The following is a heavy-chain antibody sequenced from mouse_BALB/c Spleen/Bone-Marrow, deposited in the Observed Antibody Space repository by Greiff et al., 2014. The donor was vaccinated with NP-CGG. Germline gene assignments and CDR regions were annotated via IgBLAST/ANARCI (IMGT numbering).Heavy chain of an antibody. CDR3: ARGLRDWYFDV. Sequence: VQLQQSGAELAKPGASVKMSCKASGYTFTTYWIHWVKQRPGQGLEWIGYTNPSTGNTEYNQKFRDRATLTADKSSSTPYMQLSSLTSEDSAVYYCARGLRDWYFDVWGAGTTVTVSS. CDR2: TNPSTGNT. J-gene: IGHJ1*01. V-gene: IGHV1-7*01. CDR1: GYTFTTYW. D-gene: IGHD2-4*01.